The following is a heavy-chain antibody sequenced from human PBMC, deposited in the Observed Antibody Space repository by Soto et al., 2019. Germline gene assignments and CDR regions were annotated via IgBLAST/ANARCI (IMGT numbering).Heavy chain of an antibody. D-gene: IGHD2-15*01. V-gene: IGHV3-23*01. Sequence: PGGSLRLSCAVSGFTFSSYAMTWVRQAPGKGLDWVSGISGSGGTTYYADSVKGRFTISRDNSKNTLYLQLNSLRAEDTAVYYCAKDQYCSGGSCYCSHWGQGTLVTVSS. CDR2: ISGSGGTT. J-gene: IGHJ4*02. CDR1: GFTFSSYA. CDR3: AKDQYCSGGSCYCSH.